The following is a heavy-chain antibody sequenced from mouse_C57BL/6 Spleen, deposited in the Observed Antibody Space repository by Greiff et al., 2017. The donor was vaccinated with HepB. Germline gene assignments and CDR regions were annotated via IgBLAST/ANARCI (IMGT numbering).Heavy chain of an antibody. CDR2: IYPGDGDT. V-gene: IGHV1-82*01. CDR1: GYAFSSSW. D-gene: IGHD4-1*01. CDR3: ASELGYYFDY. Sequence: QVQLKESGPELVKPGASVKISCKASGYAFSSSWMNWVKQRPGKGLEWIGRIYPGDGDTNYNGKFKGKATLTADKSSRTAYMQLSSLTSEDSAVYFCASELGYYFDYWGQGTTLTVSS. J-gene: IGHJ2*01.